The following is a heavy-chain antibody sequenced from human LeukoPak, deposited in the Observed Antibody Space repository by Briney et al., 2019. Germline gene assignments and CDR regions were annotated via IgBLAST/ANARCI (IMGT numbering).Heavy chain of an antibody. V-gene: IGHV4-59*01. CDR2: IYYSGST. CDR1: GGSISSYY. Sequence: SSETLSLTCTVSGGSISSYYWSWIRQPPGKGLEWIGYIYYSGSTSYNPSLKSRVTISVDTSKNQFSLKLSSVTAADTAVYYCARDLSGDQPFDYWGQGTLVTVSS. CDR3: ARDLSGDQPFDY. J-gene: IGHJ4*02. D-gene: IGHD4-17*01.